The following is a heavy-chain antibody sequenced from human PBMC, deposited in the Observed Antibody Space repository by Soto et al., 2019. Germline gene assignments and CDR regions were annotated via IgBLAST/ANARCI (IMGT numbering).Heavy chain of an antibody. CDR1: GGTFSSYA. CDR3: ASRWGIPYCGGDCVTPNYYYSGMDV. J-gene: IGHJ6*02. V-gene: IGHV1-69*12. Sequence: QVQLVQSGAEVKKPGSSVKVSCKASGGTFSSYAISWVRQAPGQGLEWMGGIIPIFGTANYAQKFQGRVRMHADETTRAAYLELGSPSSEDTAEYYCASRWGIPYCGGDCVTPNYYYSGMDVWGQGTTVTVAS. D-gene: IGHD2-21*02. CDR2: IIPIFGTA.